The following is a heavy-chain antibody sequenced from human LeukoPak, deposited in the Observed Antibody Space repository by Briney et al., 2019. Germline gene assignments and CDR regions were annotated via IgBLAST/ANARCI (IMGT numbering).Heavy chain of an antibody. CDR2: INWNGDTT. J-gene: IGHJ3*02. CDR1: GFRFGDYG. V-gene: IGHV3-20*04. CDR3: ARAGDLDDSDGAISSAFDI. Sequence: GGSLRLSCVATGFRFGDYGMSWVRQVPGKGLEWVSGINWNGDTTAYVDSVEGRFTISRDSAKNSLYLHMNSLRDDDSALYYCARAGDLDDSDGAISSAFDIWGQGTLVSVSS. D-gene: IGHD3-22*01.